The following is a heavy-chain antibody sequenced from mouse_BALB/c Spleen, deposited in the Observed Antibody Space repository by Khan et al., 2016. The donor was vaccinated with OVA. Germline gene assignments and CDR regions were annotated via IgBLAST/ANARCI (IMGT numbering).Heavy chain of an antibody. CDR3: ARESLLLYFDY. Sequence: QIQLVQSGPELKKPGETVKISCKASGYTFTNFGMNWVKQAPGKDLKWMGWINTNTGEPTYAEEFKGRFAFSLATSASTAYLQINNLKNEDTATYFCARESLLLYFDYWGQGTTLTVSS. CDR2: INTNTGEP. V-gene: IGHV9-3*02. D-gene: IGHD2-12*01. CDR1: GYTFTNFG. J-gene: IGHJ2*01.